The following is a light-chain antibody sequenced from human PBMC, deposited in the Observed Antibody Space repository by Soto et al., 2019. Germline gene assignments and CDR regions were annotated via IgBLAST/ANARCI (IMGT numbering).Light chain of an antibody. CDR1: SSDVGGYDY. Sequence: QSALTQPPSASGSPGQSVTISCTGTSSDVGGYDYVSWYQHHPGKAPKLMIYEVSLRPSGVPDRFSGSKSGNTASLTVSGLQAEDEAAYYCSSYAGRNNLVFGGGTTPTVL. CDR2: EVS. J-gene: IGLJ3*02. CDR3: SSYAGRNNLV. V-gene: IGLV2-8*01.